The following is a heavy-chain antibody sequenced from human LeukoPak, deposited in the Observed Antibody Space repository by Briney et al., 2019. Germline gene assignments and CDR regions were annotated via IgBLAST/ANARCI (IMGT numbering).Heavy chain of an antibody. D-gene: IGHD3-10*01. Sequence: GGSLRLSCSASGFTFSSYAMHWVRQAPGKGLEYVSAISSNGGTTYYADSVKGRFTISRDNSKNTLFLQMGSLRAEDTAVYYCVKDHGAYYYASGSNFDYWGQGTLVTVSS. CDR2: ISSNGGTT. J-gene: IGHJ4*02. CDR3: VKDHGAYYYASGSNFDY. CDR1: GFTFSSYA. V-gene: IGHV3-64D*06.